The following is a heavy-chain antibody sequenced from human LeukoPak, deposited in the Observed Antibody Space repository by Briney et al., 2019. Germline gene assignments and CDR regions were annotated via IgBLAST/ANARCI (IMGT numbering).Heavy chain of an antibody. CDR3: ARREVTTSWYFDL. Sequence: KPGGSLRLSCAASGFTFSDYYMSWIRQAPGKGLEWVSYISTTSSFTNYADSVKGRFTISRDNAKNSLYLQMSSLRAEDTAVYYCARREVTTSWYFDLWGRGTLVTVSS. CDR2: ISTTSSFT. V-gene: IGHV3-11*03. J-gene: IGHJ2*01. CDR1: GFTFSDYY. D-gene: IGHD4-17*01.